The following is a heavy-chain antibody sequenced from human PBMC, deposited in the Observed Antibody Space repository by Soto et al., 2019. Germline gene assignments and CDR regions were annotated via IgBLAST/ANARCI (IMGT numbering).Heavy chain of an antibody. J-gene: IGHJ6*02. CDR2: IYSSGST. CDR1: GWSVNSDTHY. V-gene: IGHV4-61*01. Sequence: SVTLSLPHPVSGWSVNSDTHYWSWIRQPPGKRLEWIGFIYSSGSTNYNPSLKSRVTMSVDTSKNQFSLKLRSVIVADTAVYHCARFVRSCSGTTCYTRADVWGQGTTVTVSS. CDR3: ARFVRSCSGTTCYTRADV. D-gene: IGHD2-2*02.